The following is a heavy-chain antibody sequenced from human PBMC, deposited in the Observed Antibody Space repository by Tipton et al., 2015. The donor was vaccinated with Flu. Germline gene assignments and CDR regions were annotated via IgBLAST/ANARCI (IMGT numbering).Heavy chain of an antibody. CDR1: GDSMRRDYF. D-gene: IGHD3-22*01. V-gene: IGHV4-38-2*01. CDR3: AMYYYDSSAYYSQGWFDY. Sequence: TLSLTCAVSGDSMRRDYFWGWIRQAPGKGLEWIGNIHYSGSPHYNPSLKSRVTISVDTSKNQFSLRLNSVTAADTAVYYCAMYYYDSSAYYSQGWFDYWGQGTLVTVSS. J-gene: IGHJ5*01. CDR2: IHYSGSP.